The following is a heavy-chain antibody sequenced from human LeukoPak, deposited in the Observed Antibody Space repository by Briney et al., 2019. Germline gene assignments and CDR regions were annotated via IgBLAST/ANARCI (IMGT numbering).Heavy chain of an antibody. CDR2: INPNSGGT. Sequence: ASVKVSCKASGYTFTGYYMHWVRQAPGQGLEWMGWINPNSGGTNYAQKFQGRVTMTRDTSISTAYMELSRLRSDDTAVYYCARTYCTNGVCLSGPISEFDYWGQGTLVTVSS. CDR3: ARTYCTNGVCLSGPISEFDY. J-gene: IGHJ4*02. CDR1: GYTFTGYY. D-gene: IGHD2-8*01. V-gene: IGHV1-2*02.